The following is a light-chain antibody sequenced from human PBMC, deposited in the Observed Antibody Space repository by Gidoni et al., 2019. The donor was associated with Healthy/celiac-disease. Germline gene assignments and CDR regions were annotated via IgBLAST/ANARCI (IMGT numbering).Light chain of an antibody. V-gene: IGLV2-14*01. CDR1: SSDVGGYNY. Sequence: QSALTQPASVSGSPGQSITISCTGTSSDVGGYNYVSWYQQHPGKAPKLMIYEVSNRHSGVSNRFSGSKSGNTASLTISGLQAEDEADYYCSSYTSSSTPCVFGTGTKVTVL. CDR2: EVS. J-gene: IGLJ1*01. CDR3: SSYTSSSTPCV.